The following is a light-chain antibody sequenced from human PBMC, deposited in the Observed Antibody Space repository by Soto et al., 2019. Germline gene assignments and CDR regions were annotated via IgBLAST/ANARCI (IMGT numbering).Light chain of an antibody. Sequence: QSVLTQPPSASGPPGQRVTISCSGRRSNIGTNYVYWYQQFPGTAPKLLIYSNSHRPSGVPDRFSGSKSGTSASLAISGLRSDDEADYYCAAWDDSLSGPVFGGGTQLTVL. V-gene: IGLV1-47*02. CDR1: RSNIGTNY. CDR2: SNS. J-gene: IGLJ3*02. CDR3: AAWDDSLSGPV.